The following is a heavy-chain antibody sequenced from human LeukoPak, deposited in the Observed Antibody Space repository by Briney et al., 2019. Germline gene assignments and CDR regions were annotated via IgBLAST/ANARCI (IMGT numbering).Heavy chain of an antibody. V-gene: IGHV1-2*02. CDR2: INPNSGGT. CDR3: ARLKSTISSGWFDP. Sequence: ASVKVSCKASGYTFTANYMHWVRQAPGQGLEWMGWINPNSGGTHYAQKFQGRVTMTRDTSISTVYMELSRLRSDDTAVYYCARLKSTISSGWFDPWGQGTLVTVSS. J-gene: IGHJ5*02. D-gene: IGHD6-6*01. CDR1: GYTFTANY.